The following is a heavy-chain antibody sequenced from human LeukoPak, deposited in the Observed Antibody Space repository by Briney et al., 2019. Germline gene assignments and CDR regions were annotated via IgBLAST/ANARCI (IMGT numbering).Heavy chain of an antibody. CDR2: INHSGST. V-gene: IGHV4-34*01. D-gene: IGHD1-14*01. J-gene: IGHJ4*02. CDR3: ARFRSAADHPDS. CDR1: SGSFSGFY. Sequence: SETLSLTCAVYSGSFSGFYWSWIRQSPGKGLEWIGEINHSGSTNYNPSLKSRVTISVDTSKNQFSLRLSSVTAADTAVYYCARFRSAADHPDSWGQGTLVTVSS.